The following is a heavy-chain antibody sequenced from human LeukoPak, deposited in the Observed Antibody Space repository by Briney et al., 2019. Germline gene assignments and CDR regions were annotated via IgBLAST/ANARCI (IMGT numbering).Heavy chain of an antibody. CDR2: INRDGSST. D-gene: IGHD1-1*01. V-gene: IGHV3-74*01. CDR3: ARVQTSAFDI. Sequence: GGSLRLSCAASGFTFSTYWMHWVRQAPGKGLVWVSRINRDGSSTSYADSVKGRFTISRDNAKNTLYLQMNSLRAEDTAVYYCARVQTSAFDIWGQGTMVTVSS. J-gene: IGHJ3*02. CDR1: GFTFSTYW.